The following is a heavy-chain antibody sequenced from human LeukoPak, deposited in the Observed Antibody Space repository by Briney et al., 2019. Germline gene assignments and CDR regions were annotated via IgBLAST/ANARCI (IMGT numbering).Heavy chain of an antibody. J-gene: IGHJ6*02. CDR1: GYTFTSYA. CDR3: ARGGYDFWSGSAVDGMDV. CDR2: INAGNGNT. D-gene: IGHD3-3*01. V-gene: IGHV1-3*01. Sequence: GASVKVSCKASGYTFTSYAMHWVRQAPGQRLEWMGWINAGNGNTKYSQKFQGRVTITRDTSASTAYMELSSLRSEDTAVYYCARGGYDFWSGSAVDGMDVWGQGTTVTVSS.